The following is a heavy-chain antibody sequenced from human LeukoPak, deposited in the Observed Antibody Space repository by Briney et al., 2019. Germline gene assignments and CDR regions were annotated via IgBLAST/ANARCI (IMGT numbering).Heavy chain of an antibody. D-gene: IGHD3-22*01. Sequence: SETLSLTCAVYGGSFSGSYRSWIRQPPGKGLEWIGEISHSGSTNYSPSLKSRVTISVDTSKNQCSLKLSSVTAADTAVYFCARGDSSGYRYWGQGTLVTVSS. J-gene: IGHJ4*02. CDR2: ISHSGST. V-gene: IGHV4-34*01. CDR1: GGSFSGSY. CDR3: ARGDSSGYRY.